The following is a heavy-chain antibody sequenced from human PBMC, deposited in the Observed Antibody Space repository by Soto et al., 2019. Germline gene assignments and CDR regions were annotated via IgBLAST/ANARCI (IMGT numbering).Heavy chain of an antibody. Sequence: EVQLVESGGGLVQPGGSLRLSCAASGFTFSNYWMHWVRQAPGKGLVWVSRINSDGSGTSYADSVKGRFTISRDNAKNTLYVQMNSLRAEDTAVYYCARPNDAAGPPIYWGQVTLVTVSS. D-gene: IGHD6-19*01. V-gene: IGHV3-74*01. J-gene: IGHJ4*02. CDR2: INSDGSGT. CDR1: GFTFSNYW. CDR3: ARPNDAAGPPIY.